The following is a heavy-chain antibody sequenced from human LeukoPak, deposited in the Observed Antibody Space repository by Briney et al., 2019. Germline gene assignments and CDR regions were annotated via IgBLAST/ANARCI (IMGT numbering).Heavy chain of an antibody. D-gene: IGHD2-2*01. J-gene: IGHJ4*02. CDR3: HFKYCSSSTCFYHFDY. Sequence: SETLSLTCTVSGYSISSGYYWGWIRQPPGKGLEWIGSIYHSGSTYYNPSLRSRVTISVDTSKNQFSLKLSSVTATDTAVYYCHFKYCSSSTCFYHFDYWGQGTLVTVSS. CDR2: IYHSGST. CDR1: GYSISSGYY. V-gene: IGHV4-38-2*02.